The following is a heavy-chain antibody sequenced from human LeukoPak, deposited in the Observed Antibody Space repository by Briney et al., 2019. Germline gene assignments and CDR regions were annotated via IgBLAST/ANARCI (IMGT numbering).Heavy chain of an antibody. Sequence: TGGSLRLSCAASGFTFGSYAMNWVRQAPGKGLEWVAVISDRGGTTYYADSVKGRFTISRDNAKNTVYLQTNSLRVEDTAVYYCARDLSSDYWGQGTQVTVSS. D-gene: IGHD2/OR15-2a*01. CDR3: ARDLSSDY. CDR1: GFTFGSYA. J-gene: IGHJ4*02. CDR2: ISDRGGTT. V-gene: IGHV3-23*01.